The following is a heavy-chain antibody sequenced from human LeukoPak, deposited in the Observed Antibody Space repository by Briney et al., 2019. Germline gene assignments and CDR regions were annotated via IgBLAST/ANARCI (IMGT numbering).Heavy chain of an antibody. CDR2: TSYSGST. CDR3: ARAYSSGWYNDFDP. CDR1: GGAISGSPYY. V-gene: IGHV4-39*01. J-gene: IGHJ5*02. Sequence: SETLSLTCTVSGGAISGSPYYWGWIRQPPGKGLEWIGSTSYSGSTYYNPSLKSRVTISVDTSKNPFSLKLTSVTAADTAVYYCARAYSSGWYNDFDPWGQGTLVIVSS. D-gene: IGHD6-19*01.